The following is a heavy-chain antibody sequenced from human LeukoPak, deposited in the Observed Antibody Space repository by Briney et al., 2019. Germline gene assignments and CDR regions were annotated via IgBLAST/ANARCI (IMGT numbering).Heavy chain of an antibody. D-gene: IGHD1-26*01. CDR2: IYTSGST. CDR1: GGSISSGSYY. J-gene: IGHJ4*02. V-gene: IGHV4-61*02. Sequence: SETLSLTCTVSGGSISSGSYYWSWIRQPAGKGLEWIGRIYTSGSTNYNPSLKSRVTISVDTSKNQFPLKLSSVTAADTAVYYCARSPQGWEYYRGEFDYWGQGTLVTVSS. CDR3: ARSPQGWEYYRGEFDY.